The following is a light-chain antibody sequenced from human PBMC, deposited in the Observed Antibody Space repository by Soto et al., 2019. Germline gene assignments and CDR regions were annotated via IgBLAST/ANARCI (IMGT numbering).Light chain of an antibody. J-gene: IGKJ2*01. CDR1: QSVSNNY. V-gene: IGKV3-20*01. Sequence: EVVLTQSPGTLSLSPGERATLSCSASQSVSNNYFAWYQQKPGQAPRLLIFGSSDRATGIPDRFSGSGSGTDFTLTSSRREPEDFAVYYCQQYGSSPPYTFGQGTKLEIK. CDR3: QQYGSSPPYT. CDR2: GSS.